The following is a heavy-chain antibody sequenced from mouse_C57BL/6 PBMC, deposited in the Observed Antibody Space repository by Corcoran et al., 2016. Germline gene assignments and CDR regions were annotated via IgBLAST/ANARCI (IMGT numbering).Heavy chain of an antibody. D-gene: IGHD1-1*01. Sequence: QIQLVQSGPELKKPGGTVKISCKASGYTFTTYGMSWVKQAPGQGLKWMGWINTYSGVPTYADDFKGRFAFSLETSASTAYLQINNLKNEDTATYFCARHPYYYGSSYPYYYAMDYWGQGTSVTVSS. J-gene: IGHJ4*01. V-gene: IGHV9-3*01. CDR1: GYTFTTYG. CDR3: ARHPYYYGSSYPYYYAMDY. CDR2: INTYSGVP.